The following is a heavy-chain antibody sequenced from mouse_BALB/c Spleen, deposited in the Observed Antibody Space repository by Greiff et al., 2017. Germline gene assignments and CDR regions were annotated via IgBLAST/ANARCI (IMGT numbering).Heavy chain of an antibody. Sequence: EVHLVESGGGLVQPGGSLKLSCAASGFTFSSYTMSWVRQTPEKRLEWVAYISNGGGSTYYPDTVKGRFTISRDNAKNTLYLQMSSLKSEDTAMYYCARGYYYGTYAMDYWGQGTSVTVSS. V-gene: IGHV5-12-2*01. CDR1: GFTFSSYT. CDR2: ISNGGGST. CDR3: ARGYYYGTYAMDY. D-gene: IGHD1-1*01. J-gene: IGHJ4*01.